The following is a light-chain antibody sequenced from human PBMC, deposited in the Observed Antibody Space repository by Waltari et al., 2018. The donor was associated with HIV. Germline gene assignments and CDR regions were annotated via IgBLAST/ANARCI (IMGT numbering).Light chain of an antibody. CDR1: SSDVGGSKY. J-gene: IGLJ3*02. V-gene: IGLV2-11*01. Sequence: QSALTQPRSVSGSPGQSVTIPCTGTSSDVGGSKYVSWYQQHPGKAPKLMIYDVSKRPSGVPDRFSGSKSGNTASLTISGLQAEDEADYYCCSYAGSYTLVFGGGTKLTVL. CDR3: CSYAGSYTLV. CDR2: DVS.